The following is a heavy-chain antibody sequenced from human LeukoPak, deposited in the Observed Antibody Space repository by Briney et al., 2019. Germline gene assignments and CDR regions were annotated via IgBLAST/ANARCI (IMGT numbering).Heavy chain of an antibody. J-gene: IGHJ4*03. CDR1: GGSFSRYY. D-gene: IGHD5-24*01. CDR3: ARGATISETGYFDF. CDR2: IDHRGDT. Sequence: PSQTLSLTCAVYGGSFSRYYWSWIRQSPGKGLEWIAEIDHRGDTNYHPSVKSRVTISVDTSKNQFCLKVRSLSAADTAVYYCARGATISETGYFDFWGQGTPVTVSS. V-gene: IGHV4-34*01.